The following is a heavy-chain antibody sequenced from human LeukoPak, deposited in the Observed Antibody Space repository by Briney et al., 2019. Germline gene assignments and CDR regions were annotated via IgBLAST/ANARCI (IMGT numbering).Heavy chain of an antibody. CDR3: AREGSYCVGGDCYSFDF. CDR2: MHPGNGNT. CDR1: GYRFISNY. Sequence: ASVRVSCKASGYRFISNYIQWVRQAPGLGPQWMGWMHPGNGNTRYAEKFQGRVTTTRDTSINTAYMDLSSLTSDDTAVYYCAREGSYCVGGDCYSFDFWGQGTLVTVSS. V-gene: IGHV1-2*02. J-gene: IGHJ4*02. D-gene: IGHD2-21*02.